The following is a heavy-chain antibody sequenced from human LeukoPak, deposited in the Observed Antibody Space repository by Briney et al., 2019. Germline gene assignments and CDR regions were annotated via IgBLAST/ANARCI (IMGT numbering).Heavy chain of an antibody. CDR1: GYIFTSYA. D-gene: IGHD6-19*01. Sequence: GASVKVSCKASGYIFTSYALHWVRQAPGQRLEWMGWINAGNGNTKYSQKFQGRVTITRDTSASTAYMELSSLRSEDTAVYYCARDTAVALLYYFDYWGQGTLVTVSS. J-gene: IGHJ4*02. CDR2: INAGNGNT. CDR3: ARDTAVALLYYFDY. V-gene: IGHV1-3*01.